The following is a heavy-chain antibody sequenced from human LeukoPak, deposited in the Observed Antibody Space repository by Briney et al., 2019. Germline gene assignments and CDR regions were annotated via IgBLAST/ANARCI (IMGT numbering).Heavy chain of an antibody. CDR1: GGSISSSSYY. J-gene: IGHJ3*02. CDR3: ARMGAVRWLQIAMFAFDI. V-gene: IGHV4-39*07. CDR2: IYYSGRT. D-gene: IGHD5-24*01. Sequence: SETLSLTCTVSGGSISSSSYYWGWIRQPPGKGLEWIGNIYYSGRTYYNPSLKSRVTISVDTSKNQFSLKLSSVTAADTAVYYCARMGAVRWLQIAMFAFDIWGQGTMVTVSS.